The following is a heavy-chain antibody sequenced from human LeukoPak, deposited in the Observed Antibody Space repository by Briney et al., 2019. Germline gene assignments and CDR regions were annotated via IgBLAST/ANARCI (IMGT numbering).Heavy chain of an antibody. CDR2: ISSSGSTI. D-gene: IGHD2-15*01. V-gene: IGHV3-11*01. J-gene: IGHJ6*03. Sequence: PGGSLRLSCAASGFTFSDYYMSWIRQAPGKGLEWVSYISSSGSTIYYADSVKGRFTISRDNAKNSLFLQMNSLRAEDTAVYYCARVLRYCGGGNCYSGGLGYMDVWGKGTTVT. CDR1: GFTFSDYY. CDR3: ARVLRYCGGGNCYSGGLGYMDV.